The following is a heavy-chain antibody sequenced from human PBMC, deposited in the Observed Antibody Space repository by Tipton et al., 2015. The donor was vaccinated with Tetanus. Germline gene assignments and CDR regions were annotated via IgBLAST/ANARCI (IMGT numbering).Heavy chain of an antibody. CDR3: ARAHCSDGVCNFDF. V-gene: IGHV5-51*01. J-gene: IGHJ4*02. CDR2: IYPGDSDT. D-gene: IGHD2-15*01. Sequence: QLVQSGGEVKKPGESLKISCKGSGCIFTNYWIGWVRQKPGKGLEWMGIIYPGDSDTRYSPSFQGQVTISVDKSINTAYLQWSSLKASDTSMFYCARAHCSDGVCNFDFWGQGALATVAS. CDR1: GCIFTNYW.